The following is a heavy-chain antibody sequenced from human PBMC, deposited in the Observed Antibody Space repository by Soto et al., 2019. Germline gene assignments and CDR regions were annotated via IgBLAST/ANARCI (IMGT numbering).Heavy chain of an antibody. CDR3: ARERPSRGWSSNWFDP. V-gene: IGHV4-61*01. CDR1: GGSVSSGSYY. Sequence: QVQLQESGPGLVKPSETLSLTCTVSGGSVSSGSYYWSWIRQPPGKGLEWIGYIYYSGSTNYNPSLKRRVTISVDTSKNQFSLKLSSVTAADTAVYYCARERPSRGWSSNWFDPWGQGTLVTVSS. J-gene: IGHJ5*02. CDR2: IYYSGST. D-gene: IGHD6-19*01.